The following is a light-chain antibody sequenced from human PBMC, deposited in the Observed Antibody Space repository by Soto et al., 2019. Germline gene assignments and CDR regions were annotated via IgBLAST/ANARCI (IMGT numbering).Light chain of an antibody. V-gene: IGKV3-20*01. CDR3: QQYGSSPPFT. J-gene: IGKJ3*01. CDR1: QSVSNNY. CDR2: GAS. Sequence: EIVLTQSPGTLSLSPGDGATLSCAASQSVSNNYLAWYQQKPGQAPGLLIYGASSRATGIPDRFSGSGSGTDFTLTISRLEPEDFAVYYCQQYGSSPPFTFGRGTKVDI.